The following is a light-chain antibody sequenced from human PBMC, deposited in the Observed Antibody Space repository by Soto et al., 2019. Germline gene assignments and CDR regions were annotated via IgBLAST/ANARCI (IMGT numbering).Light chain of an antibody. CDR1: SSDVGGYNY. V-gene: IGLV2-8*01. J-gene: IGLJ2*01. CDR3: SSYAGTNNYVV. CDR2: EVT. Sequence: QSALTQTHSASGSPGQSVTISCTGTSSDVGGYNYVSWYQQHPGKAPKLMIYEVTKRPSGVPDRFSGSKSGNTASLTVSGLQAEDEADYYCSSYAGTNNYVVFGGGTKLTVL.